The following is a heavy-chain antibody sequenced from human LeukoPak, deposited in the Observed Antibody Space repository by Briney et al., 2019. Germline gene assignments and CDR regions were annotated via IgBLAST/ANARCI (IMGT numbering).Heavy chain of an antibody. CDR2: INHSGST. J-gene: IGHJ5*02. CDR3: ARGGYQLPMVRNWFDP. V-gene: IGHV4-34*01. Sequence: SETLSLTCAVYGGSFSGYYWSWIRQPPGKGLEWIGEINHSGSTSYNPSLKSRVTISVDTSKNQFSLKLSSVTAADTAVYYCARGGYQLPMVRNWFDPWGQGTLVTVSS. D-gene: IGHD2-2*01. CDR1: GGSFSGYY.